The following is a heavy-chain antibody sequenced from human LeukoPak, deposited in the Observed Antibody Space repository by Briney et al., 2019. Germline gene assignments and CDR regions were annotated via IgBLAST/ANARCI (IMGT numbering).Heavy chain of an antibody. V-gene: IGHV1-18*01. Sequence: ASVKVSCKASGYTFTSYGISWVRQAPGQGLEWMGWISAYNGNTNYAQKLQGRVTMTTDTSTSTAYMELRSLRSDDTAVYYCARDKSYGFLEWSNWFDPWGQGTLVTVSS. D-gene: IGHD3-3*01. J-gene: IGHJ5*02. CDR2: ISAYNGNT. CDR1: GYTFTSYG. CDR3: ARDKSYGFLEWSNWFDP.